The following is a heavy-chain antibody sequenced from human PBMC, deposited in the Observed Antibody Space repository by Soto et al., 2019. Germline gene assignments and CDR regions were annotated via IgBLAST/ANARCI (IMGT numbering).Heavy chain of an antibody. V-gene: IGHV1-69*06. CDR2: FIPIFGTA. CDR3: ARDLADCSSTSCSYYYYYGMDV. D-gene: IGHD2-2*01. J-gene: IGHJ6*02. Sequence: SVKVSCKASGGTFSSYAISWVRQAPGQGLEWMGGFIPIFGTANYAQKFQGRVTITADKSTSTAYMELSSLRSEDTAVYYCARDLADCSSTSCSYYYYYGMDVWGQGTTVTVSS. CDR1: GGTFSSYA.